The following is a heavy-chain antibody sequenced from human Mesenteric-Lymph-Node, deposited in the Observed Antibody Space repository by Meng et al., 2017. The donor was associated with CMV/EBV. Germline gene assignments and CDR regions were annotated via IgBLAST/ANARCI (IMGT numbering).Heavy chain of an antibody. CDR2: IYYSGNT. CDR3: ARDYPCYYDNKGYYAFDI. Sequence: GSLRLSCSVSVGSISTSTYYWGWIRQSPGKGLEWIGSIYYSGNTYYNPSLNSRVTISLDTSKRKFSLKLTSVTAADTAVYYCARDYPCYYDNKGYYAFDIWGQGTMVTVSS. V-gene: IGHV4-39*07. CDR1: VGSISTSTYY. D-gene: IGHD3-22*01. J-gene: IGHJ3*02.